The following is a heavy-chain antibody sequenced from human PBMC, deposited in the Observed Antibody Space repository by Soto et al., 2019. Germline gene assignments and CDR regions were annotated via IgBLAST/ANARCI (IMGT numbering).Heavy chain of an antibody. D-gene: IGHD2-15*01. CDR2: ISPYNGDT. J-gene: IGHJ4*02. CDR3: ARGGRSSSEGLDY. CDR1: GYTFTNLG. Sequence: ASVQVSCKASGYTFTNLGLSWVRQAPGEGLEWMGWISPYNGDTNNAQKFQGRVTMTTDTPTNTGFMELTRLTSDDTAVYYCARGGRSSSEGLDYWGQGTLVTVSS. V-gene: IGHV1-18*01.